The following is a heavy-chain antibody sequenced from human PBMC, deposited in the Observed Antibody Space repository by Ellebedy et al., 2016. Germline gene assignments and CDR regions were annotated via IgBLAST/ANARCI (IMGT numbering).Heavy chain of an antibody. D-gene: IGHD2-2*01. CDR3: ASLQSYCISCESDV. CDR1: GLTFNKAW. CDR2: ISYDGSNT. Sequence: GESLKISCAASGLTFNKAWMNWVRQAPGKGLEWVAVISYDGSNTYYADSVKGRFTISRDNSKNTLYLQMNSLRAEDTAVYYCASLQSYCISCESDVWGQGTTVTVSS. J-gene: IGHJ6*02. V-gene: IGHV3-30-3*01.